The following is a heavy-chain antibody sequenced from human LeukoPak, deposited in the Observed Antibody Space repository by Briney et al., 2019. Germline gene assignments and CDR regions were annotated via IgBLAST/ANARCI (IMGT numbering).Heavy chain of an antibody. CDR1: GFTFSSYA. J-gene: IGHJ4*02. CDR2: ISDSGEST. V-gene: IGHV3-23*01. CDR3: AKLIGSSSDIG. Sequence: GGSLRLSCAASGFTFSSYAMSWVRQAPGKGLEWVSSISDSGESTYYADSVKGRFTISRDNSKNTLYLQMNGLRAEDTAVYYCAKLIGSSSDIGWGQGTLVTVSS. D-gene: IGHD2-15*01.